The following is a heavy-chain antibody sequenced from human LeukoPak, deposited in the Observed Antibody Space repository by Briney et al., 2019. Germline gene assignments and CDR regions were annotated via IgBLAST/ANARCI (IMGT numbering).Heavy chain of an antibody. Sequence: QPGGSLRLSCAASGFTFSSYAMSWVRQAPGKGLEWVSAISGSGGSTYYADSVKGRFTISRDNSKNTLYLQMNSLRAEDTAVYYCASATHFLSLAYIRSGAFDIWGQGTMVTVSS. CDR3: ASATHFLSLAYIRSGAFDI. CDR1: GFTFSSYA. V-gene: IGHV3-23*01. J-gene: IGHJ3*02. D-gene: IGHD3-3*02. CDR2: ISGSGGST.